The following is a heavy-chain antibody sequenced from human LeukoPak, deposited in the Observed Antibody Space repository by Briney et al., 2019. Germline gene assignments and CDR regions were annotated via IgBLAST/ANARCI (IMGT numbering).Heavy chain of an antibody. V-gene: IGHV4-34*01. J-gene: IGHJ4*02. Sequence: GSLRLSCAASGFTFSSYWMSWIRQPPGKGLEWIGEINHSGSTNYNPSLKSRVTISVDTSKNQFSLKLSSVTAADTAVYYCARGRGSTLLNWGQGTLVTVSS. D-gene: IGHD3-10*01. CDR2: INHSGST. CDR1: GFTFSSYW. CDR3: ARGRGSTLLN.